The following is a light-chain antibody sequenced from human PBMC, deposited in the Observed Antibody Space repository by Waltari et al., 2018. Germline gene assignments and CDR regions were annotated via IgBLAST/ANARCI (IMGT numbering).Light chain of an antibody. Sequence: QSVLTQAPSVSAAPGQKVTISCAGSSSNIGNKYVSWYQQFPGTAPKLLIYDNDKRPSGIPDRLPASKSGTSATLGITGLQTGDEANYYCGTWDTSLSAWVFGGGTKLTVL. CDR3: GTWDTSLSAWV. CDR1: SSNIGNKY. CDR2: DND. J-gene: IGLJ3*02. V-gene: IGLV1-51*01.